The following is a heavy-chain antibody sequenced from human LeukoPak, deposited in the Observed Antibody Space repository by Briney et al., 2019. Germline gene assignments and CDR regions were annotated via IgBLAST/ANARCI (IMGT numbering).Heavy chain of an antibody. CDR3: AKDMVRGYYFDC. V-gene: IGHV3-30*02. CDR2: IRYDGTNK. J-gene: IGHJ4*02. CDR1: GITFSSYG. D-gene: IGHD3-10*01. Sequence: GGSLRLSRAASGITFSSYGIHWVRQAPGKGLEWVAFIRYDGTNKYYADSVKGRFTVSRDNSKNTLYLQMNSLRAEDTAVYFCAKDMVRGYYFDCWGQGTLITVSA.